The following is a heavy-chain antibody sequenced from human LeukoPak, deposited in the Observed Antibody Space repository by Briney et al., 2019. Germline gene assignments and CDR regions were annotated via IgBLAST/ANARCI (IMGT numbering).Heavy chain of an antibody. D-gene: IGHD3-10*01. CDR1: GFTFSSYS. Sequence: GGSLRLSCAASGFTFSSYSMNWVRQAPGKGLEWVSAISGSGGSTYYADSVKGRFTISRDNSKNTLYLQMNSLRAEDTAVYYCAKSSEPLWFGELFRVSPHHYWGQGTLVTVSS. V-gene: IGHV3-23*01. CDR3: AKSSEPLWFGELFRVSPHHY. J-gene: IGHJ4*02. CDR2: ISGSGGST.